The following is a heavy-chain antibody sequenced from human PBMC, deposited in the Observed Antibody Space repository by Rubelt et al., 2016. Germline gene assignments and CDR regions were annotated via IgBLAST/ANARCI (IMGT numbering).Heavy chain of an antibody. CDR3: ARGEAYYYGSGSAFDY. J-gene: IGHJ4*02. D-gene: IGHD3-10*01. CDR2: ISSNGGST. CDR1: GFTFSSYA. V-gene: IGHV3-64*01. Sequence: GGSLRLSCAASGFTFSSYAMHWVRQAPGKGLEYVSAISSNGGSTYYANSVKGRFTISRDNSKNTLYLQMGSLRAEDMAVYYCARGEAYYYGSGSAFDYWGQGTLVTVSS.